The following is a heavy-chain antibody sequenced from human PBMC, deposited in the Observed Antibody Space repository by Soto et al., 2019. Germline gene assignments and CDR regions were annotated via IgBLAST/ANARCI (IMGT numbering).Heavy chain of an antibody. Sequence: AASVKVSCKAAGYTFSAYTMNWVRQAPGQSLEWMGWINVGSGNTRYSQNFQGRVSITRDTSASTVYMELTGLKSEDTAMYYCARDTETLGPRANDALDIWGQGTMVTVSS. CDR3: ARDTETLGPRANDALDI. CDR1: GYTFSAYT. J-gene: IGHJ3*02. V-gene: IGHV1-3*01. CDR2: INVGSGNT. D-gene: IGHD3-3*02.